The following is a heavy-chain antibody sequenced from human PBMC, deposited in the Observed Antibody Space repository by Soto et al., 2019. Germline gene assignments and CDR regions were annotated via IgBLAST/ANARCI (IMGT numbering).Heavy chain of an antibody. D-gene: IGHD1-1*01. CDR3: ARGFKIDCFVEMEY. CDR2: ISGSGDKI. V-gene: IGHV3-23*01. Sequence: EVQLLESGGGLVQPGGSLRLSCAASGFTFSDYGMSWVRQAPGEGLEWVSSISGSGDKIYYVDSVKGRFTVSRDNSKKTLFLELNSLRAEDTAVYYCARGFKIDCFVEMEYWGQGSLVTVSS. J-gene: IGHJ4*02. CDR1: GFTFSDYG.